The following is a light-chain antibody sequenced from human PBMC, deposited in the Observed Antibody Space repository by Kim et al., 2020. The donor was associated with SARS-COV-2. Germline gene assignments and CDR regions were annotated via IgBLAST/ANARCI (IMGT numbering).Light chain of an antibody. CDR2: AGS. Sequence: SAPMVNRVTITCRASQNINIYLTWYQHKPAKAPDLLIYAGSSLLSGVPSRFSGSGSGTDFTLTISSLQPEDFATYYCQQSYSMPIFGQGTKVDIK. V-gene: IGKV1-39*01. CDR3: QQSYSMPI. J-gene: IGKJ1*01. CDR1: QNINIY.